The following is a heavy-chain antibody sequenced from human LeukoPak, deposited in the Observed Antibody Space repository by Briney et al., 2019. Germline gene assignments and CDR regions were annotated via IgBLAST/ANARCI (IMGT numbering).Heavy chain of an antibody. Sequence: PGRSLTLSCVVSGFTISTYALHWIRQAPGKGLEWVAVISYDGNKKDYADSVKGRFTISRDNSKNTLYLQMNSLRAEDTAVYYCAAGAGTAEYAFDIWGQGTMVTVSS. J-gene: IGHJ3*02. CDR2: ISYDGNKK. V-gene: IGHV3-30-3*01. CDR1: GFTISTYA. CDR3: AAGAGTAEYAFDI. D-gene: IGHD6-19*01.